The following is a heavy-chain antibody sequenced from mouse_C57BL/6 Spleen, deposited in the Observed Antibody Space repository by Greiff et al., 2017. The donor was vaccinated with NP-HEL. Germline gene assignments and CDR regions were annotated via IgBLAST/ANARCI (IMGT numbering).Heavy chain of an antibody. CDR2: IYPGDGDT. V-gene: IGHV1-82*01. CDR1: GYAFSSSW. J-gene: IGHJ3*01. CDR3: AREVDYSFAY. Sequence: LVESGPELVKPGASVKISCKASGYAFSSSWMNWVKQRPGKGLEWIGRIYPGDGDTNYNGKFKGKATLTAEKSSSTAYMQLSSLTSEDSAVYFCAREVDYSFAYWGQGTLVTVSA. D-gene: IGHD1-1*01.